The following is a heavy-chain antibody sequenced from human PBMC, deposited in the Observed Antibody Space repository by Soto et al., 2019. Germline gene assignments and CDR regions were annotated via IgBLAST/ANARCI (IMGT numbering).Heavy chain of an antibody. CDR1: GFTLSAYW. D-gene: IGHD3-16*01. CDR2: INRDGSKK. J-gene: IGHJ3*02. V-gene: IGHV3-7*05. CDR3: ARGVTPGGSRLHLDAFDI. Sequence: EVQLEESGGDLVQQGGSLRLSCAASGFTLSAYWMTWVRQAPGKGLAWVANINRDGSKKSYLDSVRGRFTISRDNVGNSLCLQLARLRADDTALYNWARGVTPGGSRLHLDAFDIWGQGTMVTVSS.